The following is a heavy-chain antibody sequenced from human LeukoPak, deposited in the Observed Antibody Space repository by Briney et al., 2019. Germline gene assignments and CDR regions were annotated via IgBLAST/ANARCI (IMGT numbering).Heavy chain of an antibody. Sequence: GGSLRLSCAASGFPFSSDWMHWVRHAPGKGLVWVSRINSDGSTTNYADSVKGRFTISRDNVKNTLYLQMNSLRVEDTAVYYCARGVHYYGSGNYSLVNWFDPWGQGTLVTVSS. CDR3: ARGVHYYGSGNYSLVNWFDP. CDR1: GFPFSSDW. J-gene: IGHJ5*02. D-gene: IGHD3-10*01. CDR2: INSDGSTT. V-gene: IGHV3-74*01.